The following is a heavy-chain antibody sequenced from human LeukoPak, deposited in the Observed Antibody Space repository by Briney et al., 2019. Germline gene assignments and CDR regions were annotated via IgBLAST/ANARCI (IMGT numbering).Heavy chain of an antibody. CDR1: GYTFTSYY. J-gene: IGHJ6*02. CDR3: ARDLQPVWGYYGMDV. CDR2: INPSGGST. V-gene: IGHV1-46*01. D-gene: IGHD1-14*01. Sequence: ASVKVSCKASGYTFTSYYMHWVRQAPGQGLEWMGIINPSGGSTSYAQKFQGRVTMTRDTSTSTVYVELSSLRSEDTAVYYCARDLQPVWGYYGMDVWGQGTTVTVSS.